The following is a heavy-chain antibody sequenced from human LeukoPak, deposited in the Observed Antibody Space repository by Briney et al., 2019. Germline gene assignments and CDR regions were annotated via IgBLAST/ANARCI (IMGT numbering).Heavy chain of an antibody. D-gene: IGHD2-15*01. CDR2: IIPIFGTA. J-gene: IGHJ6*04. V-gene: IGHV1-69*06. CDR3: ARMSYCSGGSCLGFGMDV. CDR1: GGTFSSYA. Sequence: SVKVSCKASGGTFSSYAISWVRQAPGQGLEWMGGIIPIFGTANYAQKFQGRVTITADKSTSTAYMELSSLRSEDTAVYYSARMSYCSGGSCLGFGMDVWGKGTTVTVSS.